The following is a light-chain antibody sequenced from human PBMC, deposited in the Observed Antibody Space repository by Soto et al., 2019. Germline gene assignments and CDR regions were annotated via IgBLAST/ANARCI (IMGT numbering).Light chain of an antibody. V-gene: IGKV1-5*03. J-gene: IGKJ1*01. CDR3: QQYNSYSWT. CDR1: QSVSSW. CDR2: KAS. Sequence: DIQMTHAPSFVSPSVGDRVTITRRASQSVSSWLAWYQLKPGKAPKLLIYKASSLESGVPSRFSGSGSGTEFTLTISSLQPDDFATYYCQQYNSYSWTFGQGTKVDI.